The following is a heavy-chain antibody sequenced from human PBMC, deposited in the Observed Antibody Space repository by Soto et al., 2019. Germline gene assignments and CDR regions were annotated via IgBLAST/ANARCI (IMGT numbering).Heavy chain of an antibody. V-gene: IGHV3-30*18. CDR3: AKAAGRIAARRYFDY. CDR2: ISYDGSNK. Sequence: QVQLVESGGGVVQPGRSLRLSCAASGFTFSSYDIHWVRQAPGKGLEWVAVISYDGSNKYYADSVKGRFTFSRDNSRNTVYLDMNRLRTEDTAIYYFAKAAGRIAARRYFDYWGQGTLVTVSS. CDR1: GFTFSSYD. D-gene: IGHD6-6*01. J-gene: IGHJ4*02.